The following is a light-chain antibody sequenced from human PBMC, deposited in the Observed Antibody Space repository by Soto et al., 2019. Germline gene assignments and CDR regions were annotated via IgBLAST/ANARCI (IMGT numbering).Light chain of an antibody. CDR2: DPS. V-gene: IGKV1-33*01. CDR3: QQYDSLPIT. J-gene: IGKJ5*01. CDR1: QEISKY. Sequence: DIQMTHSPSSLSASVGDRVTITCQASQEISKYLNWYQQKPGKAPKLLISDPSNLEAGVPSRFSGSGSGTDFTFTISSLLPEDIGTYYCQQYDSLPITFGQGTRLEIK.